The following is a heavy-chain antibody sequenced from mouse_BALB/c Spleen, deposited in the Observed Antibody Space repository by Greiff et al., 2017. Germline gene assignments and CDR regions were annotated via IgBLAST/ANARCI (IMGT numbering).Heavy chain of an antibody. CDR3: ARDPYGNYEDAMDY. D-gene: IGHD2-1*01. CDR2: IRNKANGYTT. J-gene: IGHJ4*01. Sequence: EVQGVESGGGLVQPGGSLRLSCATSGFTFTDYYMSWVRQPPGKALEWLGFIRNKANGYTTEYSASVKGRFTISRDNSQSILYLQMNTLRAEDSATYYCARDPYGNYEDAMDYWGQGTSVTVSS. V-gene: IGHV7-3*02. CDR1: GFTFTDYY.